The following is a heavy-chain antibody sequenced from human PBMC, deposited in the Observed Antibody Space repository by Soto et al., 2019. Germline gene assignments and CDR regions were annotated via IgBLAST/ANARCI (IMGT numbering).Heavy chain of an antibody. CDR1: GGSISTSNW. J-gene: IGHJ4*02. D-gene: IGHD1-1*01. V-gene: IGHV4-4*02. CDR3: ARISTSGTRFDY. CDR2: VYHSGST. Sequence: QVQLQESGPGLVKPSGTLSLTCAVSGGSISTSNWWSWVRQPPGKGLEWIGEVYHSGSTNYNPSFKSRVAMSVDKSKNQFCLKLNSVSAADTALYYCARISTSGTRFDYWGQGSLVTVSS.